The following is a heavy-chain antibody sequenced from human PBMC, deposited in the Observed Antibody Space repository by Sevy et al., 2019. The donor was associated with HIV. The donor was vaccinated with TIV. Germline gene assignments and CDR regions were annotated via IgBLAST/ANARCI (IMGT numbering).Heavy chain of an antibody. CDR2: IRYDGTDK. V-gene: IGHV3-30*02. J-gene: IGHJ4*02. CDR3: AKDLAGPGRRYFDY. CDR1: GFTFSNFG. Sequence: GGSLRLSCTASGFTFSNFGMHWVRQLPGKGLEWVTFIRYDGTDKYYAASVKGRFTISRDDSKNTLYLQMDSLRAEDTAIYYCAKDLAGPGRRYFDYWGQRTLVTVSS. D-gene: IGHD6-13*01.